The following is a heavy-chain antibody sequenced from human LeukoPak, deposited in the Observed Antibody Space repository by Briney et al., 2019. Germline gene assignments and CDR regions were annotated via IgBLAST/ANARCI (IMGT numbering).Heavy chain of an antibody. CDR3: ARGGQGYCSGGGCYPFDY. D-gene: IGHD2-15*01. J-gene: IGHJ4*02. V-gene: IGHV3-74*01. CDR1: GFTFSTYW. CDR2: IDSDGRST. Sequence: GGSLRLSCAASGFTFSTYWMHWVRQVRGKGLVWVSRIDSDGRSTNYADSVKGRFTMSRDNAKNTLYLQMNSLRAEDTAVYYCARGGQGYCSGGGCYPFDYWGQGTLVTVSS.